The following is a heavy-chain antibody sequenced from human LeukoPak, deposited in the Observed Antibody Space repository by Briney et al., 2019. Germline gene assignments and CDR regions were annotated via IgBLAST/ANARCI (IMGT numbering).Heavy chain of an antibody. CDR2: IYYSGST. V-gene: IGHV4-30-4*08. CDR3: ARDPYRATTALDAFDI. D-gene: IGHD1-26*01. CDR1: GGSISSGDYY. Sequence: SETLSLTCTVSGGSISSGDYYWSWIRQPPGKGLEWIGYIYYSGSTYYNPSLKSRVTISVDTSKNQFSLKLSSVTAADTAVYYCARDPYRATTALDAFDIWGQGTMVTVSS. J-gene: IGHJ3*02.